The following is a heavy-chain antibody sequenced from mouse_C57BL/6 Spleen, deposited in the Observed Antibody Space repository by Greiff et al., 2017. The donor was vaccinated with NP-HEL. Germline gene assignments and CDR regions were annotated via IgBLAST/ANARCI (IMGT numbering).Heavy chain of an antibody. D-gene: IGHD3-1*01. Sequence: QVQLQQPGAELVMPGASVKLSCKASGYTFTSYWMHWVKQRPGQGLEWIGEIDPSDSYTNYNQKFKGKSTLTVDKSSSTAYMQLSSLTSEDSAVYYCARNRLQLYYFDYWGQGTTLTVSS. J-gene: IGHJ2*01. CDR1: GYTFTSYW. CDR3: ARNRLQLYYFDY. V-gene: IGHV1-69*01. CDR2: IDPSDSYT.